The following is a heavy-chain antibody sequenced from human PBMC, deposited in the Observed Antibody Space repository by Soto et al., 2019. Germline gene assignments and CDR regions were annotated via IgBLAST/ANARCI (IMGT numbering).Heavy chain of an antibody. D-gene: IGHD3-10*01. J-gene: IGHJ3*02. CDR1: GGSISSYY. Sequence: SETLSLTCTVSGGSISSYYWSWIRQPPGKGLEWIGYIYYSGSTNYNPSLKSRVTISVDTSKNQFSLKLSSVTAADTALYYCARDVSPGSRSLYLDAFDIWGQGTLVTVSS. CDR2: IYYSGST. CDR3: ARDVSPGSRSLYLDAFDI. V-gene: IGHV4-59*12.